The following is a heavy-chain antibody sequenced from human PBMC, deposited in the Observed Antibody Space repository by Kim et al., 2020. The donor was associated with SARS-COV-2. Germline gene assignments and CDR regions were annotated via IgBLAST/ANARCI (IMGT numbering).Heavy chain of an antibody. J-gene: IGHJ6*02. CDR2: ISSSGSTI. V-gene: IGHV3-11*04. CDR3: ARPLRSYYYGSGSYYSVQEYGMDV. Sequence: GGSLRLSCAASGFTFSDYYMSWIRQAPGKGLEWVSYISSSGSTIYYADSVKGRFTISRDNAKNSLYLQMNSLRAEDTAVYYCARPLRSYYYGSGSYYSVQEYGMDVWGQGTTVTVSS. CDR1: GFTFSDYY. D-gene: IGHD3-10*01.